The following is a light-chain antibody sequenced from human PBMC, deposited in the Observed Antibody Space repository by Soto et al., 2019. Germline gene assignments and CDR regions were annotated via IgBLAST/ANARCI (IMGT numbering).Light chain of an antibody. Sequence: QSALTQPASVSGSPGQSITISCTGTSSDVGNYNLVSWYQQHPGKAPKLIIYEGTKRPSGVSNRFSVSKSGNTASLTISGLQAEDEADYYCCSYAGSSSWVFGGGTKLTVL. CDR3: CSYAGSSSWV. J-gene: IGLJ3*02. V-gene: IGLV2-23*01. CDR1: SSDVGNYNL. CDR2: EGT.